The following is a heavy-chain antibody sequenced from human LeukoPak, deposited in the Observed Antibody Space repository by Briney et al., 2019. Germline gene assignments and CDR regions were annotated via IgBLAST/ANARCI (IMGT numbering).Heavy chain of an antibody. CDR2: ISYDGSNK. Sequence: PGGSLRLSCAASGFTFSSYAMHWVRQAPGKGLEWVAVISYDGSNKYYADSVKGRFTISRDNSKNTLYLQMNSLRAVDTAVYYCARDPSIAVAGGFLYFDYWGQGTLVTVSS. J-gene: IGHJ4*02. CDR3: ARDPSIAVAGGFLYFDY. V-gene: IGHV3-30*04. D-gene: IGHD6-19*01. CDR1: GFTFSSYA.